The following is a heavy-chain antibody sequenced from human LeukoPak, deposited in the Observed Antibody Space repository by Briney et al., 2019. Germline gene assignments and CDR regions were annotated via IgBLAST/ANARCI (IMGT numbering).Heavy chain of an antibody. J-gene: IGHJ4*02. V-gene: IGHV1-69*05. Sequence: SVKVSCKASGGTFSSYAISWVRQAPGQGLEWMGGIIPIFGTANYAQKFQGRVTMTRDTSTSTVYMELSSLRSEDTAVYYCARVVGANMIFDYWGQGTLVTVSS. CDR2: IIPIFGTA. D-gene: IGHD1-26*01. CDR3: ARVVGANMIFDY. CDR1: GGTFSSYA.